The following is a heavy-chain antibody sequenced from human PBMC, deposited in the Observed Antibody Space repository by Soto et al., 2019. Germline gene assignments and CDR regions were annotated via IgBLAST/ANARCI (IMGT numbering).Heavy chain of an antibody. V-gene: IGHV4-4*02. CDR2: ISYSGTT. CDR3: ARHILVTGTGGFDF. CDR1: GDSLSGTYW. J-gene: IGHJ4*02. Sequence: QVQLQESGPGLVKPSETLSLTCAVSGDSLSGTYWWSWVRQAPGGGLQWIGEISYSGTTHYDPSLMSRVTIWMDKSRSEFSLTLISVTAADSASYYCARHILVTGTGGFDFWGQGILVTVSS. D-gene: IGHD6-19*01.